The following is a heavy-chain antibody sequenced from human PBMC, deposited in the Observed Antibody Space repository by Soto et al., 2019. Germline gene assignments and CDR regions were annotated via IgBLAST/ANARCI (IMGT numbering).Heavy chain of an antibody. V-gene: IGHV4-4*02. Sequence: QVQLQESGPGLVKPSGTLSLTCAVSGGSISSSNWWSWVRQPPGKGLEWIGEIYHSGSTNYNPSPKRRVTIAVAKSKNQFSLKLSSVTAADTAVYYCARVIAAAVNWFDPWGQGTLVTVSS. J-gene: IGHJ5*02. CDR1: GGSISSSNW. D-gene: IGHD6-13*01. CDR3: ARVIAAAVNWFDP. CDR2: IYHSGST.